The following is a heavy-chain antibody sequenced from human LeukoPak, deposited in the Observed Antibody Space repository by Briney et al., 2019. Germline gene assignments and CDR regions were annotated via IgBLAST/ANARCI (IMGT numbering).Heavy chain of an antibody. CDR2: IYYSGST. Sequence: PSETLSLTCTVCGGSISSSNYYWGWIRQPPGKGLEWIGSIYYSGSTNYNPSLKSRVTISVDTSKNQFSLKLSSVTAADTAVYYCAREKGLNYDILTGYYTLYYFDYWGQGTLVTVSS. V-gene: IGHV4-39*07. CDR3: AREKGLNYDILTGYYTLYYFDY. CDR1: GGSISSSNYY. D-gene: IGHD3-9*01. J-gene: IGHJ4*02.